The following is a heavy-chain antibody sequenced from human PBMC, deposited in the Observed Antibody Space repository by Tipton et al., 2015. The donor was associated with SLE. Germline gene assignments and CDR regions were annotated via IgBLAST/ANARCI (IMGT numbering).Heavy chain of an antibody. D-gene: IGHD3-16*01. CDR3: ARGALGLHDAFDI. CDR2: ILYSGST. V-gene: IGHV4-39*07. J-gene: IGHJ3*02. Sequence: TLSLTCIVSGDSISSTSYYWGWIRQPPGKGLEWIGTILYSGSTYYKSSLKGRVAMSIDTSKNHFSLKLTSLAAADTAVYYCARGALGLHDAFDIWGQGTLVSVSS. CDR1: GDSISSTSYY.